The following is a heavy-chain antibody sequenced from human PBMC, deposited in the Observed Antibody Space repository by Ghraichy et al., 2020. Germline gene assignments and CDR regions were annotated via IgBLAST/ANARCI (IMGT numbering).Heavy chain of an antibody. CDR2: LSTSSTYI. V-gene: IGHV3-21*01. D-gene: IGHD6-19*01. J-gene: IGHJ4*02. Sequence: LSLTSAPYSSRLNPDTLHWVVYAPRKGKKKVSFLSTSSTYIYYADSVKGRFTISRDNAQNSLYLQMNSLRAEDTAVYYCVRVSDYSSSCFDFWGQGTL. CDR3: VRVSDYSSSCFDF. CDR1: SSRLNPDT.